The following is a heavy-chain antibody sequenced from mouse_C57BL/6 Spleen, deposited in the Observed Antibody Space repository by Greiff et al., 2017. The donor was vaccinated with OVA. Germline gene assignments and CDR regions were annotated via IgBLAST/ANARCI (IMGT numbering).Heavy chain of an antibody. CDR3: ARFYDYDSLGYYAMDY. Sequence: EVKLMESGPELVKPGASVKISCKASGYSFTGYFMNWVKQSHGKSLEWIGRINPYNGDTFYNQKFKGKATLTVDKSSSTAHMELLSLTSEDFAVYYCARFYDYDSLGYYAMDYWGQGTSVTVSS. J-gene: IGHJ4*01. CDR2: INPYNGDT. D-gene: IGHD2-4*01. V-gene: IGHV1-37*01. CDR1: GYSFTGYF.